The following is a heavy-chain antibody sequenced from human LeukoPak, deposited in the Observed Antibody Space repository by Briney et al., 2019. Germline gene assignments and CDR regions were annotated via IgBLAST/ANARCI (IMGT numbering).Heavy chain of an antibody. CDR2: ICGSGDNT. D-gene: IGHD6-19*01. J-gene: IGHJ4*02. Sequence: GGSLRLSCAASVFSFSSYAMGWVRQAPGKGLGWVSSICGSGDNTYYAESLKGGFTISRDNSKNRLFLKLDRLKAEDTAVFYCAKRSEYTSGWFFDFWGQGTLVTVTS. CDR1: VFSFSSYA. V-gene: IGHV3-23*01. CDR3: AKRSEYTSGWFFDF.